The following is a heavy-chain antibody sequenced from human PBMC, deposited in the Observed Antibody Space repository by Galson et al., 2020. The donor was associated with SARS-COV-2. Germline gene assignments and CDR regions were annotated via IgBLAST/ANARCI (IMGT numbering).Heavy chain of an antibody. CDR2: MNPNSGNT. J-gene: IGHJ4*02. CDR3: TRGRPSSWDY. Sequence: WASVKVSCKASGYTFTSYDINWVRQATGQGLEWMGWMNPNSGNTGYAQKFQGRVTMTRDTSTSTAYMELSSLRSQDTAMYYCTRGRPSSWDYWGQGTLVSVSS. D-gene: IGHD6-13*01. CDR1: GYTFTSYD. V-gene: IGHV1-8*01.